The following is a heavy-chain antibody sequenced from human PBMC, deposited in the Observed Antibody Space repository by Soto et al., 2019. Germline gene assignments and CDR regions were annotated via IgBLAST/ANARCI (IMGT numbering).Heavy chain of an antibody. CDR3: TRHAIGVVVPAAIRN. D-gene: IGHD2-15*01. Sequence: SETLSLTCAVSGGSISSSSYYWDWIRQPPGKGLEWIGTIYYTGTSNYNPSLKSRVTISVDTSKNQFSLKRSSVTAADTAVYYCTRHAIGVVVPAAIRNWGQGSLVTVSS. CDR2: IYYTGTS. V-gene: IGHV4-39*01. J-gene: IGHJ4*02. CDR1: GGSISSSSYY.